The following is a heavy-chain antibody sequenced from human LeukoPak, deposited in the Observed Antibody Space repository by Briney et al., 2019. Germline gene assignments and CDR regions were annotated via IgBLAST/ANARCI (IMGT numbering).Heavy chain of an antibody. CDR2: INPNSGGT. CDR3: ARDFRAAMVSDWFDP. Sequence: ASLKVSCKASGYTFTRYYMHWVRQAPGQGLEWMGWINPNSGGTNYAQKFQGRVTMNRDTSMITAYMELSRLRSDDTALYYWARDFRAAMVSDWFDPWGQGTLVTVSS. CDR1: GYTFTRYY. J-gene: IGHJ5*02. V-gene: IGHV1-2*02. D-gene: IGHD5-18*01.